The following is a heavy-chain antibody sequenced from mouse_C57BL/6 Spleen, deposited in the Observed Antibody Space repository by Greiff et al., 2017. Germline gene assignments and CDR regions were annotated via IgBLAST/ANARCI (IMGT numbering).Heavy chain of an antibody. CDR3: ARSSNWGPCDY. CDR2: IDPSDSYT. J-gene: IGHJ2*01. D-gene: IGHD4-1*02. CDR1: GYTFTSYW. V-gene: IGHV1-69*01. Sequence: QVQLQQPGAELVMPGASVKLSCKASGYTFTSYWMHWVKQRPGQGLEWIGEIDPSDSYTNYNQKFKGKSTLTVDKSSSTAYMQLSSLTSEDSAVYYCARSSNWGPCDYWGQGTTLTVSS.